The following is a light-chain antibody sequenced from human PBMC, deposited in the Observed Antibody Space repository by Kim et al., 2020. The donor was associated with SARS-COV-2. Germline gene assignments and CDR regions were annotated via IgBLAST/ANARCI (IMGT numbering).Light chain of an antibody. CDR2: DVS. CDR1: SSDVGGYNY. CDR3: SSYTSSSTWV. V-gene: IGLV2-14*04. J-gene: IGLJ3*02. Sequence: GQSFTISCTRTSSDVGGYNYVSWYQQHPGKAPKLMVYDVSQRPSGVANRFSGSKSGNTASLTISGLQAEDEADYYCSSYTSSSTWVFGGGTQLTVL.